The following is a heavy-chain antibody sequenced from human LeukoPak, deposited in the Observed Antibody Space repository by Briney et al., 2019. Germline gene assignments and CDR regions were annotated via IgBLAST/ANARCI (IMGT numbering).Heavy chain of an antibody. Sequence: GGSLRLSCAASGFTFSSYAMIWVRQAPGKGLEWVAAISDSGGSTYYADSVKGRFTISRDNSKNTLYLQMNSLRAEDTAVYYCARDKIAAAGPTHPRDYYYGMDVWGQGTTVTVSS. V-gene: IGHV3-23*01. CDR1: GFTFSSYA. D-gene: IGHD6-13*01. CDR3: ARDKIAAAGPTHPRDYYYGMDV. J-gene: IGHJ6*02. CDR2: ISDSGGST.